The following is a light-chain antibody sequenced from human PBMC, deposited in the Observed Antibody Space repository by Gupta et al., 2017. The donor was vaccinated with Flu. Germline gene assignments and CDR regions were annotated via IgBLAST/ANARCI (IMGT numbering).Light chain of an antibody. J-gene: IGKJ2*01. CDR2: LGS. Sequence: IVMTQSTLFLPVTPGERASFSCRSSQSLLHSNGYNYLDWYLQKAGQSPQLLIYLGSNRASGVPDRFSGSGSGTDFTLKISRVEPEDVGVYYCMQALHTPRTFGQGTKLEIK. CDR3: MQALHTPRT. V-gene: IGKV2-28*01. CDR1: QSLLHSNGYNY.